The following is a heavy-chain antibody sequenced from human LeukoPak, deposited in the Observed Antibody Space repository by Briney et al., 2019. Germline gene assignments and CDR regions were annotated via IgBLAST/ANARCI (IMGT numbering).Heavy chain of an antibody. J-gene: IGHJ5*02. Sequence: GASVKVSCKASGYTFTSYGISWVRQAPGQGLEWMGWISAYNGNTNYAQKLQGRVTMTTDTSTSTAYVELRSLRSDDTAVYYCARDSEAGLNWFDPWGQGTLVTVSS. V-gene: IGHV1-18*01. CDR2: ISAYNGNT. CDR1: GYTFTSYG. CDR3: ARDSEAGLNWFDP. D-gene: IGHD1-14*01.